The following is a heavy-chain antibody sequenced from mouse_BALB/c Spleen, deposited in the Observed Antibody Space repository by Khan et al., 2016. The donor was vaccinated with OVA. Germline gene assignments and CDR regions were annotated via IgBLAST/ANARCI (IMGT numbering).Heavy chain of an antibody. CDR2: VDPFSGGT. V-gene: IGHV1S135*01. Sequence: VQLQQSGPELMKPGASVKISCKASGYSFTSYYLHWVMQSPGESLEWIGYVDPFSGGTTYNQKFKGKATMTVDTSSSTAYLHLSNLTSADSAVYYCTRHGYVAWFTYWGQGTLVTVSA. CDR3: TRHGYVAWFTY. D-gene: IGHD2-2*01. J-gene: IGHJ3*01. CDR1: GYSFTSYY.